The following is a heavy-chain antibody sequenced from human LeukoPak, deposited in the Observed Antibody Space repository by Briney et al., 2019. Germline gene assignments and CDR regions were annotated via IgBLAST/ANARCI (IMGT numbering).Heavy chain of an antibody. CDR2: ISISGSSI. CDR3: ARERFHGSGAPKYDF. Sequence: GGSLRLSCAASGFTFSNYWMNWVRQAPGKGLEWVAYISISGSSIYYADAVKGRFTISRDNAKNSLYLQGKSLRVDDTAVYYCARERFHGSGAPKYDFWGQGTLVTVSS. D-gene: IGHD3-10*01. V-gene: IGHV3-48*04. CDR1: GFTFSNYW. J-gene: IGHJ4*02.